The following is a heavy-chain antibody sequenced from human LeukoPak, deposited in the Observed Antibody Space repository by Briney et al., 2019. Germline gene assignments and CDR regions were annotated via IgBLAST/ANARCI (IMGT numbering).Heavy chain of an antibody. D-gene: IGHD4-17*01. V-gene: IGHV3-21*01. CDR1: GFTFSSFS. J-gene: IGHJ4*02. CDR2: ISSSSSNI. CDR3: ASGVTVTGDY. Sequence: GGSLRLSCAASGFTFSSFSMNWVRQAPGKGLEWVSSISSSSSNIYYADSVKGRFTISRDNAKNSLYLQMNSLRAEDTAVYYCASGVTVTGDYWGQGTLVTVSS.